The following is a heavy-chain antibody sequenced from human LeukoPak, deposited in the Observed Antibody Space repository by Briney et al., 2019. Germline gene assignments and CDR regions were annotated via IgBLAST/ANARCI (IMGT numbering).Heavy chain of an antibody. Sequence: ASVKVSCKASGFTFTSSAVQWVRQARGQRLEWIGWIVVGSGNTNYAQKFQERVTITGDMSTSTAYMELSSLRSEDTAVYYCAASTFSSSEDYYGMDVWGQGTTVTVSS. J-gene: IGHJ6*02. CDR2: IVVGSGNT. V-gene: IGHV1-58*01. D-gene: IGHD6-6*01. CDR1: GFTFTSSA. CDR3: AASTFSSSEDYYGMDV.